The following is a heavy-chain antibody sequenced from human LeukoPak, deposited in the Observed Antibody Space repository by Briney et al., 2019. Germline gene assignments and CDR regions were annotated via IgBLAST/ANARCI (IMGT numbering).Heavy chain of an antibody. CDR3: ARHGDYVFDN. CDR1: GFTFSSYW. CDR2: INPDGSQK. D-gene: IGHD4-17*01. V-gene: IGHV3-7*01. J-gene: IGHJ4*02. Sequence: HPGGSLRLSCAASGFTFSSYWMSWVRQAPGKGLEWVANINPDGSQKRYVDSVRGRFTISRDNAEKSLYVQMNSLRAEDTAVYYCARHGDYVFDNWGQGTLVTVSS.